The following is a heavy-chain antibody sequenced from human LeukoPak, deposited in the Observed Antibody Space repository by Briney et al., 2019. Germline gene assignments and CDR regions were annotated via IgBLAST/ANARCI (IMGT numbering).Heavy chain of an antibody. CDR2: INHSGST. CDR1: GGSFSGYY. J-gene: IGHJ1*01. Sequence: SETLSLTCAVYGGSFSGYYWSWIRQPPGKGLEWLGEINHSGSTNYNPSLKSRVTISVDTSKNQFSLKLSSVTAADTAVYYCARGSGRITMVRGVIIPGYFQHWGQGTLVTVSS. CDR3: ARGSGRITMVRGVIIPGYFQH. V-gene: IGHV4-34*01. D-gene: IGHD3-10*01.